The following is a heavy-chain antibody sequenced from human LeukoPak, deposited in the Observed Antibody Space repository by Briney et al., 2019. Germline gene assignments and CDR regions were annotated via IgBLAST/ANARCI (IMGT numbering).Heavy chain of an antibody. J-gene: IGHJ6*03. Sequence: GGSLRLSCAASGFTFSSYWMSWVRQAPGKGLEWVANIKQDGSEKYYVDSVKGRFTISRDNAKNSLYLQMNSLRAEDTAVYYCAREAIVVVPAAIQANPYYYYYMDVWGKGATVTVSS. V-gene: IGHV3-7*01. CDR1: GFTFSSYW. CDR2: IKQDGSEK. CDR3: AREAIVVVPAAIQANPYYYYYMDV. D-gene: IGHD2-2*02.